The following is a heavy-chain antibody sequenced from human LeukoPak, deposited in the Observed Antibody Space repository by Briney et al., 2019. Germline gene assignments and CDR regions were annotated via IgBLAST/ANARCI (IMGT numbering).Heavy chain of an antibody. D-gene: IGHD6-19*01. CDR1: GYTFTSDG. Sequence: ASVKVSCKASGYTFTSDGISWVRQAPGQGLEWMGWIGAYNGNTNYAQKLQGRVTMTTDTSTSTAYMELRSLRSDDTAVYYCARDSSGWYYDYWGQGTLVTVSS. CDR2: IGAYNGNT. CDR3: ARDSSGWYYDY. V-gene: IGHV1-18*01. J-gene: IGHJ4*02.